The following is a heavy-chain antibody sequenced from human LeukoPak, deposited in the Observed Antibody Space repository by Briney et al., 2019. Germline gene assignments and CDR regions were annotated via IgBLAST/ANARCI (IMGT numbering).Heavy chain of an antibody. CDR3: ARPSRDIVVVVAATEDDAFDI. D-gene: IGHD2-15*01. J-gene: IGHJ3*02. Sequence: ASVKVSCKASGGTFSSYAIGWVRQAPGQGLEWMGWISAYNGNTNYAQKLQGRVTMTTDTSTSTAYMELRSLRSDDTAVYYCARPSRDIVVVVAATEDDAFDIWGQGTMVTVSS. CDR1: GGTFSSYA. V-gene: IGHV1-18*01. CDR2: ISAYNGNT.